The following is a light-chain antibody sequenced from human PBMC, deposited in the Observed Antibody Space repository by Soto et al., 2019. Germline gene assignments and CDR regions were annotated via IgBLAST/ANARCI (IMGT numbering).Light chain of an antibody. V-gene: IGKV3-11*01. CDR2: DAS. Sequence: EIVLTQSPATLSLSPGERATLSCRASQSVSSYLAWYQQKPGQAPRLLIYDASNRATGIPARFSGSGSGIDFTLTISSLEPEDFAVYYCQQRYNSWTFGQGTKVEIK. CDR3: QQRYNSWT. J-gene: IGKJ1*01. CDR1: QSVSSY.